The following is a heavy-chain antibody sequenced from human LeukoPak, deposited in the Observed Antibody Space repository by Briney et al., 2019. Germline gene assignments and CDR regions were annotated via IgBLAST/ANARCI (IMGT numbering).Heavy chain of an antibody. D-gene: IGHD2-2*01. V-gene: IGHV3-21*01. J-gene: IGHJ6*02. CDR1: GFTFSSYS. CDR3: ARYRCHCSSTSCLLYGMDV. CDR2: ISSSSSSYI. Sequence: GGSLRLSCAASGFTFSSYSMNWVRQAPGKGLEWVSSISSSSSSYIYYADSVKGRFTISRDNAKNSLYLQMNSLRAEDTAVYYCARYRCHCSSTSCLLYGMDVWGQGTTVTVSS.